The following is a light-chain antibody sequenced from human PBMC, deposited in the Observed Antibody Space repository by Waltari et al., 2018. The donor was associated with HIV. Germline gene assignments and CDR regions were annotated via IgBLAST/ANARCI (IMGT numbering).Light chain of an antibody. J-gene: IGLJ2*01. CDR2: KDS. CDR1: AFPNQY. Sequence: SSELPQPPSLSVSPGRPASIPCSGVAFPNQYDYWYQQKAGQAPVLIIYKDSERPSGIPERFSGSSSGTTVTLTISGVQAEDEADYYCQSTDSSGTYVVFGGGTKVTVL. CDR3: QSTDSSGTYVV. V-gene: IGLV3-25*03.